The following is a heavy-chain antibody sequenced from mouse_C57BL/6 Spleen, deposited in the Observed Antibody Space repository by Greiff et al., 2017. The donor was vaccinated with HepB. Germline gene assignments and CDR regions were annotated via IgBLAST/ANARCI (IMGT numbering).Heavy chain of an antibody. CDR3: AREWDYYGSSSYFDV. CDR2: ISDGGSYT. V-gene: IGHV5-4*01. D-gene: IGHD1-1*01. Sequence: EVKLVESGGGLVKPGGSLKLSCAASGFTFSSYAMSWVRQTPEKRLEWVATISDGGSYTYYPDNVKGRFTISRYNDKNNLYLQMSHLKSEDTAMYYCAREWDYYGSSSYFDVWGTGTTVTVSS. CDR1: GFTFSSYA. J-gene: IGHJ1*03.